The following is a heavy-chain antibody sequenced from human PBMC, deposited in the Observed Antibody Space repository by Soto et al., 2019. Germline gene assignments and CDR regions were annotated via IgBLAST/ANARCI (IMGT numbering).Heavy chain of an antibody. D-gene: IGHD3-10*01. J-gene: IGHJ6*02. Sequence: SETLSLTCGVYRGSFSGVYWSWVRQIPGGGLEWIGEINHSGTTNYNPSFQNRVTISVDKSTNNFSLKMTSVTAADAAVYYCARGRGYVYGSNFYGLDVWGQGTTVTSP. CDR1: RGSFSGVY. CDR2: INHSGTT. V-gene: IGHV4-34*01. CDR3: ARGRGYVYGSNFYGLDV.